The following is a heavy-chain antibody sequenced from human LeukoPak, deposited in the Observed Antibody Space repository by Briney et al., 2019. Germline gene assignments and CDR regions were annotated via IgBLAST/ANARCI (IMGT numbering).Heavy chain of an antibody. D-gene: IGHD6-13*01. V-gene: IGHV1-2*02. CDR2: INPNNGGT. Sequence: GASVKVSCTASVYIFTGYYMHWVRQAPGQGLEWMGWINPNNGGTKSAKKFQGRVTMIRDTSISTAYMELSSLRSDDTAIYYCARGAEQQRLAHFDYWGQGTLVTVSS. CDR1: VYIFTGYY. CDR3: ARGAEQQRLAHFDY. J-gene: IGHJ4*02.